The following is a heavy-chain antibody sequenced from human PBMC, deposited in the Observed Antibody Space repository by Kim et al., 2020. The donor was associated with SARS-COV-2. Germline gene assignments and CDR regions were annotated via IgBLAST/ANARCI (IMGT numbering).Heavy chain of an antibody. CDR2: IYYSGST. CDR3: ARDVEYSSSPDAFDI. J-gene: IGHJ3*02. CDR1: GGSISSYY. Sequence: SETLSLTCTVSGGSISSYYWSWIRQPPGKGLEWIGYIYYSGSTNYNPSLKSRVTISVDTSKNQFSLKLSSVTAADTAVYYCARDVEYSSSPDAFDIWGQGTMVTVSS. V-gene: IGHV4-59*13. D-gene: IGHD6-6*01.